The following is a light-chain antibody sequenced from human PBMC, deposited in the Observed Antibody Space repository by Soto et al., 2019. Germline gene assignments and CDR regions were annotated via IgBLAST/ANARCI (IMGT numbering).Light chain of an antibody. CDR2: DVS. Sequence: QSALTQPASVSGSPGQSITISCTGTSSDVGGYNYVSWYQQHPGTAPKLMIYDVSNRPSGVSNRFSGSKSGNTASLPISGLQAEDEADYYCNSYTSSSTVVFGGGTKVTVL. V-gene: IGLV2-14*01. CDR1: SSDVGGYNY. J-gene: IGLJ2*01. CDR3: NSYTSSSTVV.